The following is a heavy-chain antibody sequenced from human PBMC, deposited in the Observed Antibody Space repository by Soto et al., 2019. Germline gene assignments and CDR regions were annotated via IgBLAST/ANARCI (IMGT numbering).Heavy chain of an antibody. CDR3: ARPSVAGTWGPFDY. CDR1: RGSISTYY. V-gene: IGHV4-59*01. D-gene: IGHD6-19*01. Sequence: QVQLQESGPGLVKPSETLSLTCTVSRGSISTYYWSWIRQPPGKGLEWIGHIYYSGSTNYNPSLNSRVTISVDTSMNQLSLKLSSVTAADTAVYYCARPSVAGTWGPFDYWGQGTLVTVSS. J-gene: IGHJ4*02. CDR2: IYYSGST.